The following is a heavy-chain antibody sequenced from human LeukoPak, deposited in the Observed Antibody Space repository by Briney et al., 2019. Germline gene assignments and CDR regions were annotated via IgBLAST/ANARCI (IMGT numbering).Heavy chain of an antibody. V-gene: IGHV1-18*01. CDR2: ISAYNGNT. D-gene: IGHD2-2*02. J-gene: IGHJ4*02. CDR1: GYTFTSYG. Sequence: ASVKVSCKASGYTFTSYGISWVRQAPGQGLEWMGWISAYNGNTNYAQKLQGRVTMTTDTSTSTAYMELRSLRSDDTAVYYCARDINSVGYCSSTSCYNDYWGQGTLVTVSS. CDR3: ARDINSVGYCSSTSCYNDY.